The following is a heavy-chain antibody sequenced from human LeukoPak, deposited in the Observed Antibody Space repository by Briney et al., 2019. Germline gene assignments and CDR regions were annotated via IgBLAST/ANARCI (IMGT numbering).Heavy chain of an antibody. J-gene: IGHJ4*02. CDR1: GFTFSSYW. CDR3: ARVGTTAAAGSVDY. V-gene: IGHV3-7*01. D-gene: IGHD6-13*01. CDR2: LKNDGSQK. Sequence: GGSLRLSCTASGFTFSSYWMTWVRQAPGKGLEWVATLKNDGSQKYYVGSVKGRFTVSRDNAKNSLYLQMNSLRDEDTAVYYCARVGTTAAAGSVDYWGQGTLVTVSS.